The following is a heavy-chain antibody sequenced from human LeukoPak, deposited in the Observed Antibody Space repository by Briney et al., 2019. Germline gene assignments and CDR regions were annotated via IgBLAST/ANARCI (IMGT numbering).Heavy chain of an antibody. Sequence: GRSLRLSCAASGFTFSSYGMHWVRQAPGKGLEWVAVISYVGSNKYYADSVKGRFTISRDNSKNTLYLQMNSLRAEDTAVYYCAKDEKRYYDILTGYPHPDYWGQGTLVTVSS. CDR1: GFTFSSYG. CDR3: AKDEKRYYDILTGYPHPDY. D-gene: IGHD3-9*01. J-gene: IGHJ4*02. CDR2: ISYVGSNK. V-gene: IGHV3-30*18.